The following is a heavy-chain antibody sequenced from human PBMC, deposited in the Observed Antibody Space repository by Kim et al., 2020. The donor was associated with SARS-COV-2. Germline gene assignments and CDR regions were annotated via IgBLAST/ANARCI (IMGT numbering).Heavy chain of an antibody. CDR2: MTPNSDNT. CDR3: ARGHDFWSGWGYYYYYMDV. D-gene: IGHD3-3*01. Sequence: ASVKVSCKASGYTFSNNDINCVRQAPGQGLEWMGWMTPNSDNTVYAQKFQGRVTMTRNTSISTAYMELSSLRTDDTAVYYCARGHDFWSGWGYYYYYMDVWGKGTTVTVSS. CDR1: GYTFSNND. V-gene: IGHV1-8*01. J-gene: IGHJ6*03.